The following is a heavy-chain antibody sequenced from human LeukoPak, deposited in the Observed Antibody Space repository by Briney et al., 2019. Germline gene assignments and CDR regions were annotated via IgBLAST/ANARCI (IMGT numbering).Heavy chain of an antibody. CDR3: ARDRPYCSSTSCYRAKNWFDP. V-gene: IGHV1-18*01. J-gene: IGHJ5*02. CDR2: ISAYNGNT. D-gene: IGHD2-2*01. CDR1: GGTFSSYA. Sequence: GSSVKVSCKASGGTFSSYAISWVRQAPGQGLEWMGWISAYNGNTNYAQKLQGRVTMTTDTSTSTAYMELRSLRSDDTAVYYCARDRPYCSSTSCYRAKNWFDPWGQGTLVTVSS.